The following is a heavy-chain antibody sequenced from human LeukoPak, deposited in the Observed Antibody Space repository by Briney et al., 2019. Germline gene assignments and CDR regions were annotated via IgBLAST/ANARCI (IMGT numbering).Heavy chain of an antibody. Sequence: GGSLRLSCAASGFTFSNAWMSWVRQTPGKGLEWVSCIKSKTDGGTTDYAAPVKGRFTISRDDSRNALYLQINSLKSEDTAVYYCTTENKSYSNYWYYYYMDVWGKGTTVTVSS. CDR2: IKSKTDGGTT. CDR1: GFTFSNAW. D-gene: IGHD4-11*01. CDR3: TTENKSYSNYWYYYYMDV. J-gene: IGHJ6*03. V-gene: IGHV3-15*01.